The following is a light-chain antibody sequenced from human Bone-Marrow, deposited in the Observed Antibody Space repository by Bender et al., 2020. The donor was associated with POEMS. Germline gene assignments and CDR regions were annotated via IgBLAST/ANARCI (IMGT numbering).Light chain of an antibody. CDR3: SSYTATFTWV. J-gene: IGLJ3*02. V-gene: IGLV1-40*01. CDR1: SSNTGSGYD. CDR2: GYN. Sequence: QSVLTQPPSVSGAPGQRVTISCTGSSSNTGSGYDINWYQHLPGTAPKLLIYGYNNRPSGVPDRFSGSRSGTSASLAITGLQAEDEGDYYCSSYTATFTWVFGGGTKLTVL.